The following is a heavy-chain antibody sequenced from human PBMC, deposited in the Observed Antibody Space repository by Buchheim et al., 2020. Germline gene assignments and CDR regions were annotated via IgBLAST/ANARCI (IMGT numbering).Heavy chain of an antibody. D-gene: IGHD3-22*01. CDR2: IYYSGST. Sequence: QLQLQESGPGLVKPSETLSLTCTVSGGSISSSSYYWGWIRQPPGKGLEWIGSIYYSGSTYYNPSLKSRVTISVDTSKNQFSLKLCSVTAADTAVYYCARDGGYYDSSGYSDYWGQGTL. J-gene: IGHJ4*02. CDR3: ARDGGYYDSSGYSDY. CDR1: GGSISSSSYY. V-gene: IGHV4-39*07.